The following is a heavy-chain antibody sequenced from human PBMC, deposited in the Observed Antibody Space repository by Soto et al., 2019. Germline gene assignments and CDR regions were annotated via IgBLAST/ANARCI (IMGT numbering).Heavy chain of an antibody. J-gene: IGHJ4*02. V-gene: IGHV3-33*01. CDR3: ARAAAGNSPFDY. Sequence: QVELVESGGGVVQPGRSLRLSCAASGFTFSSYGMHWVRQAPGKGLDWVAVIWYDGSDKYYADSVKGRFTISRDNSRNTLYLQINSLRDEDTAVYYCARAAAGNSPFDYWCQGTLVTVSS. CDR1: GFTFSSYG. CDR2: IWYDGSDK. D-gene: IGHD6-13*01.